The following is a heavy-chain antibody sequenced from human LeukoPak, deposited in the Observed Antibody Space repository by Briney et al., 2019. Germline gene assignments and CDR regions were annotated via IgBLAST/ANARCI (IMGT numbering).Heavy chain of an antibody. Sequence: PLETLSLTCAVYGGSFSGYYWSWFGRSPGKGLEGIGEINNSGSPNCNPSVKSRVTISVDTSKNQFSLKMSSVTAADTAIYYCARATRRDWGQYYFDYWGQGTLVTVSS. CDR3: ARATRRDWGQYYFDY. J-gene: IGHJ4*02. CDR1: GGSFSGYY. D-gene: IGHD7-27*01. CDR2: INNSGSP. V-gene: IGHV4-34*01.